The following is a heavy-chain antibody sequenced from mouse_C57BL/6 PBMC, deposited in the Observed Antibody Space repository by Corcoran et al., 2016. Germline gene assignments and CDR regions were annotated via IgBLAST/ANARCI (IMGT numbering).Heavy chain of an antibody. CDR3: ARDGSSYYFDY. CDR1: GYTFTDYY. D-gene: IGHD1-1*01. V-gene: IGHV1-76*01. CDR2: IYPGSGNT. J-gene: IGHJ2*01. Sequence: QVQLKQSGAELVRPGASLKLSCKASGYTFTDYYINWVKQRPGQGLEWIARIYPGSGNTYYNEKFKGKATLTAEKSSSTAYMQLSSLTSEDSAVYFCARDGSSYYFDYWGQGTTLTVSS.